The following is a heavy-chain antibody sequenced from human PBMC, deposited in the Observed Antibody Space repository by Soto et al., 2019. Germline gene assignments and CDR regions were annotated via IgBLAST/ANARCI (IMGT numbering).Heavy chain of an antibody. Sequence: SETLSLTCTVSGGSIRGSIYYWAWIRQPPGKGLEWIGSFYYNGSPYYNPSLRSRVTISLDTSKNQFSLKLSSVTAADTAVYYCARSKFDGLFPLNYWGQGTLVTV. D-gene: IGHD3-10*01. J-gene: IGHJ4*02. V-gene: IGHV4-39*01. CDR2: FYYNGSP. CDR3: ARSKFDGLFPLNY. CDR1: GGSIRGSIYY.